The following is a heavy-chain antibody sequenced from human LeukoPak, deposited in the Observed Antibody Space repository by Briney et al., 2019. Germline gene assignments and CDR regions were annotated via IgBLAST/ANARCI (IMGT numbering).Heavy chain of an antibody. V-gene: IGHV4-59*01. J-gene: IGHJ4*02. Sequence: SETLSLTCTVSGVSISSYYWSWIRQPPGKGLEWIGYIYYSGSTNYNPSLKSRVTISVDTSKNQFSLKLSSVTAADTAVYYCARAKIQPISFDYWGQGTLVTVSS. D-gene: IGHD5-18*01. CDR1: GVSISSYY. CDR3: ARAKIQPISFDY. CDR2: IYYSGST.